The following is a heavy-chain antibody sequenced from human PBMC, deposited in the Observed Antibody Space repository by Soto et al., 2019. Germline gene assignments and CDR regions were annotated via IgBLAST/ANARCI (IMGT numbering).Heavy chain of an antibody. CDR2: ISSSSSYI. J-gene: IGHJ4*02. D-gene: IGHD5-18*01. CDR3: ARDQPGYSYGYGLGY. Sequence: EVQLVESGGGLVKPGGSLRLSCAASGFTFSSYSMNWVRQAPGKGLEWVSSISSSSSYIYYADSVKGRFTISRDNAKNSLYLQMNSLRVDDTAVYYCARDQPGYSYGYGLGYWGQGTLVTVSS. CDR1: GFTFSSYS. V-gene: IGHV3-21*01.